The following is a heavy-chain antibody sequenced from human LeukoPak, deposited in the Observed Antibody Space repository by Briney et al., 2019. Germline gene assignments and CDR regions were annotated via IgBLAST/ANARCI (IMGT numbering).Heavy chain of an antibody. CDR2: IYYSGGT. Sequence: SETLSLTCTVSGGSVSSGDYYWSWIRQPPGKGLEWIGYIYYSGGTYYNPSLKSRVTISVDTSKNQFSLKLSSVTAADTAVYYCARSEYYVNYFDYWGQGTLVTVSS. CDR3: ARSEYYVNYFDY. V-gene: IGHV4-30-4*01. J-gene: IGHJ4*02. D-gene: IGHD3-10*02. CDR1: GGSVSSGDYY.